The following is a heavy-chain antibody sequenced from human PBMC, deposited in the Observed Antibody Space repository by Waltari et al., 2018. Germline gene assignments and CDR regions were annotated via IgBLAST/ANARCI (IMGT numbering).Heavy chain of an antibody. CDR1: GGTFSSYA. CDR2: IIPIFGTA. D-gene: IGHD1-26*01. J-gene: IGHJ6*02. Sequence: QVQLVQSGAEVKKPGSSVKVSCKASGGTFSSYAISWVRQAPGQGLEWMGRIIPIFGTANYAQKFQGRVTITADKSTSTAYMELSSLRSEDTAVYYCARRPIDSGSYSHYYYYGMDVWGQGTTVTVSS. CDR3: ARRPIDSGSYSHYYYYGMDV. V-gene: IGHV1-69*08.